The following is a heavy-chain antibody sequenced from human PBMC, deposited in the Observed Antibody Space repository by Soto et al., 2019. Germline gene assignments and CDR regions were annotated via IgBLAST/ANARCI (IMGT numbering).Heavy chain of an antibody. Sequence: EVQLMESGGCIVQPGGSLRLSCAASGFTFSSYWMHWVRQAPGKGLVWVSRINSDGSRTSYADSAKGRFTISRDNAKNTVYLQMNSLRAEDTAVYYCARGDGDYYDGNGYLGRHWGQGTLVTVSS. CDR3: ARGDGDYYDGNGYLGRH. J-gene: IGHJ4*02. D-gene: IGHD3-22*01. V-gene: IGHV3-74*01. CDR2: INSDGSRT. CDR1: GFTFSSYW.